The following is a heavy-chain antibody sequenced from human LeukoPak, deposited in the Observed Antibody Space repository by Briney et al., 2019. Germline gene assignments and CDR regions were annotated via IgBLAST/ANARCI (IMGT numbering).Heavy chain of an antibody. CDR1: GFTFNQHS. D-gene: IGHD3/OR15-3a*01. V-gene: IGHV3-7*01. Sequence: PGGSLRLSCIASGFTFNQHSMSWVRQAQVKGLEWVASIRPDGSAVFYVDSVKGRFTFSRDNAKNSLDLQMNSLRAEDTAVYYCARFGLPYSIDLWGQGTMVTVSS. CDR3: ARFGLPYSIDL. J-gene: IGHJ6*02. CDR2: IRPDGSAV.